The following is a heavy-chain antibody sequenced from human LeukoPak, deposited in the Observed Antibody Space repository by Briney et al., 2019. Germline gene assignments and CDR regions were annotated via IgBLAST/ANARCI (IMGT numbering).Heavy chain of an antibody. Sequence: ASVKVSCKASGYTFTSYYMHWVRQAPGQGLEWMEIIKPSGGSTSYTQKFQGRVTMPRDTSTSTVYMELSSLRSEDTAVYYCASGSKRANWGIFDYWGQGTLVTVSS. CDR3: ASGSKRANWGIFDY. J-gene: IGHJ4*02. D-gene: IGHD7-27*01. V-gene: IGHV1-46*01. CDR2: IKPSGGST. CDR1: GYTFTSYY.